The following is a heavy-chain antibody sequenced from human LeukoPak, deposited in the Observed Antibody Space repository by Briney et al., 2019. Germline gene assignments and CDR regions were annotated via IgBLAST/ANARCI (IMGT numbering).Heavy chain of an antibody. D-gene: IGHD6-13*01. CDR1: GFTFSSYA. CDR3: AKYSSSWYLQIHYYYGMDV. Sequence: GGSLRLSCAASGFTFSSYAMSWVRQAPGKGLEWVSAISGSGGSTYYADSVKGRFTISRDNSKNTLYLQMNSLRAEDTAVYYCAKYSSSWYLQIHYYYGMDVWGQGTTVTVSS. J-gene: IGHJ6*02. V-gene: IGHV3-23*01. CDR2: ISGSGGST.